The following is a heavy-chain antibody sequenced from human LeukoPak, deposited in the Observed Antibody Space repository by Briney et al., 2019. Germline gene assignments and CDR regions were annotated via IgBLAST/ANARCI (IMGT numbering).Heavy chain of an antibody. J-gene: IGHJ4*02. D-gene: IGHD1-26*01. CDR1: GFTFSSYA. Sequence: PGGSLRLSCAASGFTFSSYAMSWVRQAPGRGLEWVSAIRDNGGSTYYADSVKGRFTISRDNSKNTLYLQMNSLRAEDTAVYYCAKEDRIVGGKELEYWGQGTLVTVSS. CDR3: AKEDRIVGGKELEY. V-gene: IGHV3-23*01. CDR2: IRDNGGST.